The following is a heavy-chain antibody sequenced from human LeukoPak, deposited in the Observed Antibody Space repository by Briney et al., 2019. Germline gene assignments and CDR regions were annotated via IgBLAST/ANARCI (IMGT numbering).Heavy chain of an antibody. CDR1: GGSSSGYD. V-gene: IGHV4-34*01. CDR3: ARGLPRRSTKHYYYYGMDV. J-gene: IGHJ6*04. CDR2: INHSGST. D-gene: IGHD2-8*01. Sequence: PSETLSLTCAVYGGSSSGYDWSWIRQPPGKGLEWIGEINHSGSTNYNPSLKSRVTISVDTSKNQFSLKLSSVTAADTAVYYCARGLPRRSTKHYYYYGMDVWGKGTTVTVSS.